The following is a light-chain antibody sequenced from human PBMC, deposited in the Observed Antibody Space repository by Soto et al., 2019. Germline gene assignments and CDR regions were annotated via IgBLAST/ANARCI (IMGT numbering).Light chain of an antibody. Sequence: EIVLAQSPGTLSLSPGERATLSCRASQTVSSYLAWYQQRPGQAPRLLIYDASNRATGVPARFSGSGSGTDFTLTISSLEPEDFAVYYCQQRSSWPPTFGQGTRLEI. J-gene: IGKJ5*01. CDR2: DAS. CDR1: QTVSSY. V-gene: IGKV3-11*01. CDR3: QQRSSWPPT.